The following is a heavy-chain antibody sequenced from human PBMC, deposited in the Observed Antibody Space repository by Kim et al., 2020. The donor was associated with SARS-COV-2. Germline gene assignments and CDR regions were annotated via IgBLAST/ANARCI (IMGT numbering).Heavy chain of an antibody. D-gene: IGHD3-9*01. CDR3: ARDWDDYDILTGYYGAFDY. V-gene: IGHV3-30*01. J-gene: IGHJ4*02. Sequence: KGHFTISRDNSKNTLYLQMNSLRAEDTAVYYCARDWDDYDILTGYYGAFDYWGQGTLVTVSS.